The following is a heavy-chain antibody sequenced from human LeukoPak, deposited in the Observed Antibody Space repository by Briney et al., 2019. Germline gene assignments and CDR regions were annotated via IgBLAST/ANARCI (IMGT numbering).Heavy chain of an antibody. D-gene: IGHD6-19*01. CDR2: MSYSGST. J-gene: IGHJ4*02. CDR3: ARQAYSSGFDYIDY. V-gene: IGHV4-59*08. Sequence: SETLSLTCTVSGDSITSYYWSWIRQPPGKGLEWIGSMSYSGSTNYNPSLKSRVTMSVDTTKNQFSLRLNSVIAADTAVYYCARQAYSSGFDYIDYWGQGTLVTVSS. CDR1: GDSITSYY.